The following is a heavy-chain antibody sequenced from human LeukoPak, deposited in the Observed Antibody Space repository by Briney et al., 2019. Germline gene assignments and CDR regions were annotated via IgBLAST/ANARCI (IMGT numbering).Heavy chain of an antibody. V-gene: IGHV4-39*07. CDR1: GGSISSSSYY. Sequence: KPSETLSLTCTVSGGSISSSSYYWGWIRQPPGKGLEWIGSIYYRGSTYYNPSLKSRVTISVDTSKNQFSLKLSSVTAADTAVYYCARVGVYDSSRRQFDCWGQGTLVTVSS. CDR2: IYYRGST. CDR3: ARVGVYDSSRRQFDC. D-gene: IGHD3-22*01. J-gene: IGHJ4*02.